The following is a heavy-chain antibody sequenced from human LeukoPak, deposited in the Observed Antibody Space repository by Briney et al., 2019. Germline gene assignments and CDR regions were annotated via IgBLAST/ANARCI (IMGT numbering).Heavy chain of an antibody. J-gene: IGHJ4*02. V-gene: IGHV4-59*01. CDR3: ARSNLPYYYGSGSYYPFDY. CDR2: IYYSGST. Sequence: SETLSLTCTVSGGSISGYYWSWIRQPPGKGLEWIGYIYYSGSTNYNPSLKSRVTTSVDTSKNQFSLKLSSVTAADTAVYYCARSNLPYYYGSGSYYPFDYWGQGTLVTVSS. CDR1: GGSISGYY. D-gene: IGHD3-10*01.